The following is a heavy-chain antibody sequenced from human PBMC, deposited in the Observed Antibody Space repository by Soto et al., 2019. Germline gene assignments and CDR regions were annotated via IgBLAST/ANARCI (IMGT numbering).Heavy chain of an antibody. CDR1: GFTFSSYA. V-gene: IGHV3-23*01. D-gene: IGHD3-9*01. J-gene: IGHJ4*02. Sequence: EVQLLESGGGLVQPGGSLRLSCAASGFTFSSYAMSWVRQAPGKGLEWVSTISGSGDSTYYADSVKGRFTFSRDNSKNPLYLQMNSLRAEDTAVYYCAKDLVDYDILTGYGYFDYWGQGTLVTVSS. CDR3: AKDLVDYDILTGYGYFDY. CDR2: ISGSGDST.